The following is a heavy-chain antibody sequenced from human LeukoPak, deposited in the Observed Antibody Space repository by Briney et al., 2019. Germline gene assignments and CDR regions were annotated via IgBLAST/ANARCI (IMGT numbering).Heavy chain of an antibody. V-gene: IGHV4-59*08. D-gene: IGHD3-22*01. Sequence: SETLSLTCTVSGGSISSYYWSWIRQPPGKGLEWIGYIYYSGSTNYNPSLKSRVTISEDTSKNQFSLKLSSVTAADTAVYYCARGQRITMIVVAHFDYWGQGTLVTVSS. CDR1: GGSISSYY. CDR2: IYYSGST. CDR3: ARGQRITMIVVAHFDY. J-gene: IGHJ4*02.